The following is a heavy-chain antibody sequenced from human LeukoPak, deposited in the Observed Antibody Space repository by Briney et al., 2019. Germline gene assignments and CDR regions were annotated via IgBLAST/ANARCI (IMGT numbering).Heavy chain of an antibody. D-gene: IGHD2-2*01. Sequence: GGSLRLSCAASGFTVSSNYMSWVRQAPGKGLEWVSVIYSGGSTYYADSVKGRFTISRDNSKNTLYLQMNSLRAEDTAVYYCAKDTIRLMIVVVPAAVFDYWGQGTLVTVPS. CDR2: IYSGGST. V-gene: IGHV3-53*01. J-gene: IGHJ4*02. CDR1: GFTVSSNY. CDR3: AKDTIRLMIVVVPAAVFDY.